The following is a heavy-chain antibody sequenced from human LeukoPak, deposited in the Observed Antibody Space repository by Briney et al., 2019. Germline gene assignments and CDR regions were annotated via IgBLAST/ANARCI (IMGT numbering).Heavy chain of an antibody. V-gene: IGHV4-59*08. Sequence: PSETLSLTCSVSGDSISSSSLTWIGQSPGKGLESLGYIANNGNAKYKSSFEGRVTMSVDTSKSQFSLTLSSVTAADTAVYYCARRIFSSQFRPLLYSYFDVWGKGTAVIVSS. J-gene: IGHJ6*03. CDR2: IANNGNA. CDR1: GDSISSSS. D-gene: IGHD2/OR15-2a*01. CDR3: ARRIFSSQFRPLLYSYFDV.